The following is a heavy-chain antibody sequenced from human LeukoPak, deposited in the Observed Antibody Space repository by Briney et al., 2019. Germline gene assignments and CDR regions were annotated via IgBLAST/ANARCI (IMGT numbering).Heavy chain of an antibody. J-gene: IGHJ3*02. V-gene: IGHV3-53*01. Sequence: GGSLRPSCAASGFTVSSNYMSWVRQAPGKGLEWVSVIYSGGSTYYADSVKGRFTISRDNAKNSLYLQMNSLRAEDTAVYYCARGGRFGERAAFDIWGQGTMVTVSS. CDR2: IYSGGST. CDR1: GFTVSSNY. D-gene: IGHD3-10*01. CDR3: ARGGRFGERAAFDI.